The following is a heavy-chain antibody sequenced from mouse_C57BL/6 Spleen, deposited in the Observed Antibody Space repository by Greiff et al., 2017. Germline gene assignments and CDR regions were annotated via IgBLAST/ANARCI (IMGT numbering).Heavy chain of an antibody. CDR1: GYTFTSYW. J-gene: IGHJ2*01. V-gene: IGHV1-50*01. CDR3: ARFGDYEGVDY. D-gene: IGHD2-4*01. CDR2: IDPSDSYT. Sequence: VQLQQPGAELVKPGASVKLSCKASGYTFTSYWMQWVKQRPGQGLEWIGEIDPSDSYTNYNQKFKGKATLAVDTSSSTAYMQLSSLTSEDSAVYYCARFGDYEGVDYWGQGTTLTVSS.